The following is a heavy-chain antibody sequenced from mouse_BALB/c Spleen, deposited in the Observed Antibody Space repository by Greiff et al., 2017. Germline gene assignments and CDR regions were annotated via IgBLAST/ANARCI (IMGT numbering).Heavy chain of an antibody. CDR2: ILPGSGST. CDR1: GYTFSSYW. CDR3: ARYRYGNYELFAY. J-gene: IGHJ3*01. D-gene: IGHD2-10*02. V-gene: IGHV1-9*01. Sequence: QVQLQQSGAELMKPGASVKISCKATGYTFSSYWIEWVKQRPGHGLEWIGEILPGSGSTNYNEKFKGKATFTADTSSNTAYMQLSSLTSEDSAVYYCARYRYGNYELFAYWGQGTLVTVSA.